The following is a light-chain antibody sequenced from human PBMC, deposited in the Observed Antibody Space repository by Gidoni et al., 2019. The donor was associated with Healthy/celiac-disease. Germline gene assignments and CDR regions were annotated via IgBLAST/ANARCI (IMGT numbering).Light chain of an antibody. J-gene: IGKJ1*01. CDR1: QSISSY. CDR2: AAS. V-gene: IGKV1-39*01. Sequence: DIQLTQSPSSLSASVGDRGTITCRARQSISSYLNWYQQKPGKTPKLLLYAASSLPSGVPSRFSGSGSGTDSTLTISSLQPEDFATYYCQQSYSTPWTFGQGTKVEIK. CDR3: QQSYSTPWT.